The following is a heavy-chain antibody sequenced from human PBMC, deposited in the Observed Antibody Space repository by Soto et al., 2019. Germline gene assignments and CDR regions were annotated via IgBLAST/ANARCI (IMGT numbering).Heavy chain of an antibody. V-gene: IGHV3-30*03. Sequence: QIQLVESGGGVVQPGTSLRLSCTVSGFALSHYGIHWVRQAPGEGLQWVAVISNDARDKQYAESVKGRITVSRDNAKGTVYLQINSLRPEDTAVYSCARQVFGSYFDFWGHGTLVTVSS. CDR3: ARQVFGSYFDF. CDR1: GFALSHYG. D-gene: IGHD3-3*01. J-gene: IGHJ4*01. CDR2: ISNDARDK.